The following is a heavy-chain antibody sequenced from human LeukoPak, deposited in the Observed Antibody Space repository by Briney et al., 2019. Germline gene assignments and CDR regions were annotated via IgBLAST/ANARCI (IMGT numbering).Heavy chain of an antibody. CDR2: IYYSGST. CDR3: ARDNGDYPFDY. J-gene: IGHJ4*02. V-gene: IGHV4-59*01. Sequence: SETLSLTCTVSGGSISSYYWSWIRQPPGKGLEWIGYIYYSGSTNYNPSLKSRVTISVDTSKNQSSLKLSSVTAADTAVYYCARDNGDYPFDYWGQGTLVTVSS. CDR1: GGSISSYY. D-gene: IGHD4-17*01.